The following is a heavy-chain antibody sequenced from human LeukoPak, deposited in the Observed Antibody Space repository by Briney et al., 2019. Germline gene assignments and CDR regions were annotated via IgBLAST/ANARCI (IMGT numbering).Heavy chain of an antibody. Sequence: GGSLRLSCAASGFTFGSYSMNWVRQAPGKGLEWVSSISSSSSYIYYADSVKGRFTISRDNAKNSLYLQMNSLRAEDTAVYYCARDHPHDSSGYYNFDYWGQGTLVTVSS. V-gene: IGHV3-21*01. CDR3: ARDHPHDSSGYYNFDY. D-gene: IGHD3-22*01. CDR1: GFTFGSYS. J-gene: IGHJ4*02. CDR2: ISSSSSYI.